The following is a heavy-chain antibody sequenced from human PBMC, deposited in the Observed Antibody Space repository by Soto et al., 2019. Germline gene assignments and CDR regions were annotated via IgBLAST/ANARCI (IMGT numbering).Heavy chain of an antibody. CDR3: ARDRITMVRGVIRGYYYYGMDV. CDR2: IYYGGST. Sequence: LSLTCTVSGGSISSGGYYWSWIRQHPGKGLEWIGYIYYGGSTYYNPSLKSRVTISVDTSKNQFSLKLSSVTAADTAVYYCARDRITMVRGVIRGYYYYGMDVWGQGTTVTVSS. J-gene: IGHJ6*02. V-gene: IGHV4-31*03. D-gene: IGHD3-10*01. CDR1: GGSISSGGYY.